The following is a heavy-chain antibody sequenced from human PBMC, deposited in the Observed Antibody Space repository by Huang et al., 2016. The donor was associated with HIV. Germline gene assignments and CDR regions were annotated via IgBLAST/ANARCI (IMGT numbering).Heavy chain of an antibody. CDR1: GYPFTSYG. J-gene: IGHJ3*02. CDR3: TRDPWYAPTLKRNAASFI. D-gene: IGHD2-8*01. CDR2: TSDDNSYT. V-gene: IGHV1-18*01. Sequence: QAQLMQSGGEVKQTGASVRVSCKASGYPFTSYGISWVRQAPGRGLEWVGWTSDDNSYTDYAQKFQGRVTLTVDSSTTTAYMELTGLTSDDTAVYYCTRDPWYAPTLKRNAASFIWGQGTMVTVSS.